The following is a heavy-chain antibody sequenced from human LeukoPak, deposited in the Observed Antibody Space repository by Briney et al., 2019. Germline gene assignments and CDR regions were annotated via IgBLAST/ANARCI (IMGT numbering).Heavy chain of an antibody. CDR2: ISSSGSTI. D-gene: IGHD3-3*01. J-gene: IGHJ4*02. Sequence: GGSLRLSCAASGFTFSDYYMSWIRQTPGKGLEWVSYISSSGSTIYYADSVKGRFTISRDNAKNSLYLQMNSLRAEDTAVYYCASCSLYYDFWSGYYLDENYWGQGTLVTVSS. CDR3: ASCSLYYDFWSGYYLDENY. CDR1: GFTFSDYY. V-gene: IGHV3-11*04.